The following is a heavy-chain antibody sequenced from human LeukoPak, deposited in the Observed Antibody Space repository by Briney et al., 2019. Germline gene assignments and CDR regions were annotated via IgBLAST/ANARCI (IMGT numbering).Heavy chain of an antibody. CDR2: ISSSSSTI. D-gene: IGHD6-13*01. J-gene: IGHJ6*03. V-gene: IGHV3-48*01. CDR3: ARDRGEDGSSWYSTYYYYYMDV. CDR1: EFTFSSYT. Sequence: GGSLRLSCAASEFTFSSYTMNWVRQAPGKGLEWVSYISSSSSTIYYADSVKGRFTISRDNAKNSLYLQMNSLRAEDTAVYYCARDRGEDGSSWYSTYYYYYMDVWGKGTTVTVSS.